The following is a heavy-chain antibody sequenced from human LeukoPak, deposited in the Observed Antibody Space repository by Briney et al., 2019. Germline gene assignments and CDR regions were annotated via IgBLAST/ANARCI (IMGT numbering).Heavy chain of an antibody. CDR1: GFTFSSYG. Sequence: GGSLRLSCAASGFTFSSYGMHWVRQAPGKGLEWVAVISYDGSNKYYADSVKGRFTISRDNSKNTLYLQMNSLRAEDTAVYYCAKDFRSLWSLSYFDYWGQGTLVTVSS. V-gene: IGHV3-30*18. D-gene: IGHD2-8*02. J-gene: IGHJ4*02. CDR2: ISYDGSNK. CDR3: AKDFRSLWSLSYFDY.